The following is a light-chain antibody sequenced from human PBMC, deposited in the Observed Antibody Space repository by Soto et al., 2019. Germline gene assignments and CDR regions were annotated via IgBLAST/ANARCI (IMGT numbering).Light chain of an antibody. CDR2: EVS. CDR3: SSYAGSKAV. Sequence: QSALTQPPPASGSPGQSVTISCTGTSSDVGGYNYVSWYQQHPGKAPNLMIYEVSKRPSGVPDRFSGSKSGNTASLTVSGLQAEDEADYYCSSYAGSKAVFGTGTKVTVL. CDR1: SSDVGGYNY. J-gene: IGLJ1*01. V-gene: IGLV2-8*01.